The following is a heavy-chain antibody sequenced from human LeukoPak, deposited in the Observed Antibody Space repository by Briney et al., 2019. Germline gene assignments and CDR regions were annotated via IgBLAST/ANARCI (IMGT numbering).Heavy chain of an antibody. CDR3: ARSALEMYYYYYMDV. J-gene: IGHJ6*03. CDR2: IIPIFGTT. Sequence: SVKVSCKASGGTFISYGISWVRQAPGQGLEWMGRIIPIFGTTNYAQKFHGRVTITTDESTSTAYMELSSLRSEDTAAYYCARSALEMYYYYYMDVWGKGTTVTVSS. CDR1: GGTFISYG. V-gene: IGHV1-69*05. D-gene: IGHD3-3*01.